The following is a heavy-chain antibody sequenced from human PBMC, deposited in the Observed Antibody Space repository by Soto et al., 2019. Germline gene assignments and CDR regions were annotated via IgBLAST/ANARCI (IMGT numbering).Heavy chain of an antibody. CDR1: GFTFSSYS. V-gene: IGHV3-48*02. CDR3: ARAEAAAGPFDY. CDR2: ISSSSRTI. Sequence: EVQLVESGGGLVQPGGSLRLSCAASGFTFSSYSMNWVRLAPGKGLEWVSYISSSSRTIYYADSVKGRFTISRDNAKNSLYLQMNSLRDEHTAVYYCARAEAAAGPFDYWGQGTLVTVSS. J-gene: IGHJ4*02. D-gene: IGHD6-13*01.